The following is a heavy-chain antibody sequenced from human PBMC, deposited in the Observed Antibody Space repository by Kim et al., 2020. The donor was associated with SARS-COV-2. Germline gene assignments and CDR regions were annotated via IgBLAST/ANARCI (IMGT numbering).Heavy chain of an antibody. D-gene: IGHD3-10*01. V-gene: IGHV3-30*18. CDR3: AKDQGGYYYASGSYNGHDC. CDR1: GFTFSSHG. CDR2: ISYDGSNK. Sequence: GGSLRLSCAASGFTFSSHGMHWVRQAPGKGLEWVALISYDGSNKNYVDSVKGRFTISRDNSKNTLSLQMNSLRAEDTAVYYCAKDQGGYYYASGSYNGHDCWGQGTLVTVSS. J-gene: IGHJ4*02.